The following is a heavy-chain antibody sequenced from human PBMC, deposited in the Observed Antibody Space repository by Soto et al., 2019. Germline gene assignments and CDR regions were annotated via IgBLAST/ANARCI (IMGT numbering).Heavy chain of an antibody. V-gene: IGHV1-8*01. J-gene: IGHJ6*02. D-gene: IGHD6-13*01. Sequence: ASVKVSCKASGYTFTSYDISWVRQATGQGLEWMGWMNPNNGNTDYAPKFQGRVTMTMNTSIGTAYMELSSLRSEDTAIYYCARGGSSPVFCYYCGLDVWGQGTTVTVSS. CDR3: ARGGSSPVFCYYCGLDV. CDR2: MNPNNGNT. CDR1: GYTFTSYD.